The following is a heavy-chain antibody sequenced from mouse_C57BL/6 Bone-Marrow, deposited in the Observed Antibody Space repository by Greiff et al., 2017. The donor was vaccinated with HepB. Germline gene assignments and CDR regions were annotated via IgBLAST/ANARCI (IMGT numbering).Heavy chain of an antibody. CDR2: IYPGSGST. CDR1: GYTFTSYW. CDR3: AKGGIYDYPVAY. D-gene: IGHD2-4*01. Sequence: VQLQQSGAELVKPGASVKMSCKASGYTFTSYWITWVKQRPGQGLEWIGDIYPGSGSTNYNEKFKSKATLTVDTSSSTAYMQLSSLTSEDSAVYYCAKGGIYDYPVAYWGQGTLVTVSA. J-gene: IGHJ3*01. V-gene: IGHV1-55*01.